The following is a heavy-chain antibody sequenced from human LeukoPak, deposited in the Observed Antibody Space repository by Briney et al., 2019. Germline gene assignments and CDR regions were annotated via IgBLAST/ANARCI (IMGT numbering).Heavy chain of an antibody. Sequence: NPSETLSLTCSVYGDSFRGYYWSWIRQPPAKGLEWIGEIKHSGSTKYNPSLKSRVTISVDTSKNQFSLKLSSVTAADTAVYYCARAKWLRRGLFDYWGQGTLVTVSS. CDR1: GDSFRGYY. CDR3: ARAKWLRRGLFDY. CDR2: IKHSGST. D-gene: IGHD5-18*01. V-gene: IGHV4-34*01. J-gene: IGHJ4*02.